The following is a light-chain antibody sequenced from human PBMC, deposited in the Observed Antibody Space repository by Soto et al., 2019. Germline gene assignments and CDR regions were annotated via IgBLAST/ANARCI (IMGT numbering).Light chain of an antibody. V-gene: IGLV2-14*01. CDR2: EVT. Sequence: QSVLAQPASVSGSPGQSITISCTGTSSGVGGYNYVSWYQQHPGKAPKIIIYEVTNRPSGVSNRFSGSKSGNTASLTISGLQAEDDADYYCSSFTSRFTFNYIFGTGTKVTVL. CDR3: SSFTSRFTFNYI. CDR1: SSGVGGYNY. J-gene: IGLJ1*01.